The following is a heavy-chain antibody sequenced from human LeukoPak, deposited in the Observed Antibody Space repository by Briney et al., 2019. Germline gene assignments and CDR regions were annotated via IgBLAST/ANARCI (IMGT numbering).Heavy chain of an antibody. CDR3: ARGEPPLVTSFDY. V-gene: IGHV1-3*01. CDR1: GYTFTSYA. D-gene: IGHD1-26*01. CDR2: INAGNGNT. Sequence: ASVKVSCKASGYTFTSYAMHWVRQAPGQRLEWMGWINAGNGNTKYSQKFQGRVTITRDTSASTAYMELSSLRSEDTAVYYCARGEPPLVTSFDYWGQGTLVTVSS. J-gene: IGHJ4*02.